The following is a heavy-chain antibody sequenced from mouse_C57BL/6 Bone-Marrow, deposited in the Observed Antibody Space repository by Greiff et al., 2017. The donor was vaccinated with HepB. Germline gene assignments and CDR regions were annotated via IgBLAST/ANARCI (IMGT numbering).Heavy chain of an antibody. CDR2: IYPSDSET. CDR3: ARETAQAHY. D-gene: IGHD3-2*02. CDR1: GYTFTSYW. J-gene: IGHJ2*01. Sequence: QVQLQQSGAELVRPGSSVKLSCKASGYTFTSYWMDWVKQSPGQGLEWIGNIYPSDSETHYNQKFKDKATLTVDKSSSTAYMQLSSLTSEDSAVYYCARETAQAHYWGQGTTLTVSS. V-gene: IGHV1-61*01.